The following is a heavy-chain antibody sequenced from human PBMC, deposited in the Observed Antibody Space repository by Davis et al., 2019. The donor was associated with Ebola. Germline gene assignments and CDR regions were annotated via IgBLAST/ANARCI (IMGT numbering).Heavy chain of an antibody. CDR3: ARGYGSGSYYYYGMDV. Sequence: GESLKISCVGSGYSFSTYTLSWVRQAPGRGLEWVAGIFGSASKTYYADSVKGRFTISRDNSRNTLFLQMNSLRAEDTAVYYCARGYGSGSYYYYGMDVWGQGTTVTVSS. V-gene: IGHV3-23*01. D-gene: IGHD3-10*01. CDR1: GYSFSTYT. CDR2: IFGSASKT. J-gene: IGHJ6*02.